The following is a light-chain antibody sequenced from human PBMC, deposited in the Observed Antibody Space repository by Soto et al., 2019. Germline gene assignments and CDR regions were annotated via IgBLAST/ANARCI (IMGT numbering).Light chain of an antibody. V-gene: IGKV3-20*01. CDR1: QSVSSSY. Sequence: EIVLTQSPGTLSLSPGERATLSCRDSQSVSSSYLAWYQQKPGQAPRLLIYGASSRATGIPDRFSGSGSGTDFTLTISRLEPEDFAVYYCQRRGLTFGGGTKVEIK. CDR2: GAS. J-gene: IGKJ4*01. CDR3: QRRGLT.